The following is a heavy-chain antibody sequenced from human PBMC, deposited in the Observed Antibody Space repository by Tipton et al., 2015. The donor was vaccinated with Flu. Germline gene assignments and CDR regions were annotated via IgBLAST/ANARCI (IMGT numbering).Heavy chain of an antibody. J-gene: IGHJ4*02. CDR3: ARLSYYDVDLKNFYFDY. Sequence: TLSLTCTVSGGSISSYYWSWIRQPPGKGLEWIGYIYYSGSTNYNPSLKSRVTISVDTSKNQFSLKLRSVTAADTAVYPCARLSYYDVDLKNFYFDYWGQGALVTVSS. CDR2: IYYSGST. V-gene: IGHV4-59*08. D-gene: IGHD3-10*02. CDR1: GGSISSYY.